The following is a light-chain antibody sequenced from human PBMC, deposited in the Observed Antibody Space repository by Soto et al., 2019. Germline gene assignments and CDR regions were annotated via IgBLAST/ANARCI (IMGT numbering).Light chain of an antibody. V-gene: IGLV2-14*01. CDR1: SSDVGGYNY. J-gene: IGLJ2*01. CDR3: SSYTSSTTLWVV. Sequence: QSALTQPASVSGSPGQSITISCTGTSSDVGGYNYVSWYQQHPGKAPKLMIYEVSDRPSGVSNRFSGSKSGNTASLTISGLQAEDEAVYYCSSYTSSTTLWVVFGGGTQLTVL. CDR2: EVS.